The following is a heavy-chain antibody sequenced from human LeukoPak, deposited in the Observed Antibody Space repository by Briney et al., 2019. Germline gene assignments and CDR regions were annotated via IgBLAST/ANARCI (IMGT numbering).Heavy chain of an antibody. Sequence: GGSLRLSCVASGFRFSSYAMTWVRQAPGKGLEWVSGFSDSAGSTYYAGSVEGRFTISRDNSKNTLYLDMNSLRAEDTAVYYCARVGVVVAATGNLWFDPWGQGTLVTVSS. CDR3: ARVGVVVAATGNLWFDP. J-gene: IGHJ5*02. D-gene: IGHD2-15*01. CDR2: FSDSAGST. CDR1: GFRFSSYA. V-gene: IGHV3-23*01.